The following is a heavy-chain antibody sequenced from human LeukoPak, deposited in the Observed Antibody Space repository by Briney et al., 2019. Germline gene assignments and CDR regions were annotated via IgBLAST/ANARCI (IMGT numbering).Heavy chain of an antibody. D-gene: IGHD4-17*01. Sequence: PGTSLTLSCAASGFTLTTYGIHWVRQAPGKGLEWVAVISYDGINKDYADSVKGRFTISRDTYKNTVSLQMNNLRVEDTAVYYCAKDRIGVTTPKAYFDYWGQGTLVIVSS. CDR1: GFTLTTYG. V-gene: IGHV3-30*18. CDR2: ISYDGINK. J-gene: IGHJ4*02. CDR3: AKDRIGVTTPKAYFDY.